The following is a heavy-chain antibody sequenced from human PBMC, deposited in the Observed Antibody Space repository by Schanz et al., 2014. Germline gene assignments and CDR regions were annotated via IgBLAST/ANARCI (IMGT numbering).Heavy chain of an antibody. CDR3: ARGTPFRCDY. CDR1: GFTFSFSG. J-gene: IGHJ4*02. D-gene: IGHD3-16*01. Sequence: QVQLVESGGGVVQPGGSLRLSCAASGFTFSFSGMQWVRQAPGKGLEWVAFIRSDGSNENYADSVRGRFTISRDNSKNTLYLQMNSLRTEDTAVYYCARGTPFRCDYWGQGTLVTVSS. V-gene: IGHV3-30*02. CDR2: IRSDGSNE.